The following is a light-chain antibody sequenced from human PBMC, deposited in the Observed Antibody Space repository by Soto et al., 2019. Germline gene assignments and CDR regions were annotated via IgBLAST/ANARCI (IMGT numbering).Light chain of an antibody. V-gene: IGKV3-20*01. CDR3: QQYGSSPMT. Sequence: DIVLTQSPGTLSLSPGERATLSCRANQSISSTYLVCYQQKPGQAPILIIYGASSRDTGVPDRFSGSGSGTDFTLTISRLEPEDFAVYYCQQYGSSPMTFGQGTQVEIK. CDR1: QSISSTY. CDR2: GAS. J-gene: IGKJ1*01.